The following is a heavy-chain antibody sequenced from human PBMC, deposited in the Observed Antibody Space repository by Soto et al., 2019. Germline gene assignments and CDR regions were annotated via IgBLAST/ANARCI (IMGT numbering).Heavy chain of an antibody. CDR1: GFSLSTTGVS. CDR3: AHRRGGYCSGGTCFPSYFAV. Sequence: QITLKESGPTLVKPTQTLTLTCTFSGFSLSTTGVSVGWIRQPPGKALEWLSLINWNDDKRYSPSLRTRLTTTKDTSRNQVVLTVTNMGSVDTATYYCAHRRGGYCSGGTCFPSYFAVWGQGTLVTVSS. V-gene: IGHV2-5*01. J-gene: IGHJ4*02. CDR2: INWNDDK. D-gene: IGHD2-15*01.